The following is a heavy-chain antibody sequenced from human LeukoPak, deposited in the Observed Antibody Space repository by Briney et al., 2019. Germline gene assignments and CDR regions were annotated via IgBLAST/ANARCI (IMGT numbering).Heavy chain of an antibody. CDR3: ARAAGGGGNRFDY. Sequence: PGGSLRLSCAASGLTVSDNYMSWVRQAPGKGLEWVSVIYSGGSTYYADSVKGRFSISRDNSKNTLYLQMNSLRAEDTAVYYCARAAGGGGNRFDYWGQGTLVTVSS. CDR1: GLTVSDNY. D-gene: IGHD4-23*01. CDR2: IYSGGST. V-gene: IGHV3-53*01. J-gene: IGHJ4*02.